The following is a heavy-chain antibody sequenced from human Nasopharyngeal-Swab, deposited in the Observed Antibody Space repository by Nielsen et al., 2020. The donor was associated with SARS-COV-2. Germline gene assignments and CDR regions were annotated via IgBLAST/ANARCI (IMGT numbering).Heavy chain of an antibody. D-gene: IGHD6-13*01. J-gene: IGHJ2*01. Sequence: WIRQPPGKGLEWVSYISSSSSTIYYADSVKGRFTISSDNAKNSLYLQMNSLRDEDTAVNYCARDRYSSSWYPYWYFDLWGRGTLVTVSS. V-gene: IGHV3-48*02. CDR2: ISSSSSTI. CDR3: ARDRYSSSWYPYWYFDL.